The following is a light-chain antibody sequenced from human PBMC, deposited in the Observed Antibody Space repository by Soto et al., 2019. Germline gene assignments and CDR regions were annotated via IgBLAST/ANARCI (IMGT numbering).Light chain of an antibody. J-gene: IGKJ4*01. V-gene: IGKV3-11*01. CDR1: QSVFSY. CDR3: PQRSNWPLT. Sequence: EIVLTQSPATLSLSPGERASLSCRASQSVFSYLAWYQQKPGQAPRLLIYDASNRATGIPARFSGSGSGADFTLTISSLEPEDFAPYYCPQRSNWPLTFGGGTKVEIK. CDR2: DAS.